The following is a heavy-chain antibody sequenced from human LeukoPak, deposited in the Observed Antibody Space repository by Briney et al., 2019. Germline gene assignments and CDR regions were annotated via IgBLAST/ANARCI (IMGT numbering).Heavy chain of an antibody. Sequence: GGSLRLSCAASGFTFSDAWMNWVRQAPGKGLEWVGRIKRKTDGGTTDYAAPVKGRFTISRDDSKNTLYLQMNSLKTEDTAVYYCTTGNWGPYWGRGTLVTVSS. CDR3: TTGNWGPY. CDR2: IKRKTDGGTT. CDR1: GFTFSDAW. V-gene: IGHV3-15*07. J-gene: IGHJ4*02. D-gene: IGHD7-27*01.